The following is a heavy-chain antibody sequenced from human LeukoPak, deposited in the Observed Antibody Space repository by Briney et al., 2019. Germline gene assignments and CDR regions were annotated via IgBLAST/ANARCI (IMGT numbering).Heavy chain of an antibody. D-gene: IGHD6-19*01. CDR1: GYTLTELS. Sequence: ASVKVSCKVSGYTLTELSMHWVRQAPGKGLEWMGGFDPEDGETIYAQKFQGRVTMTRDTSTSTVYMELSSLRSEDTAVYYCARDRAVAGFRFDYWGQGTLVTVSS. CDR2: FDPEDGET. V-gene: IGHV1-24*01. J-gene: IGHJ4*02. CDR3: ARDRAVAGFRFDY.